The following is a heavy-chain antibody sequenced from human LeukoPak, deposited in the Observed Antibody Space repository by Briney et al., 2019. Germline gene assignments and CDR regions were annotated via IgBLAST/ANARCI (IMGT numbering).Heavy chain of an antibody. J-gene: IGHJ4*02. V-gene: IGHV3-23*01. Sequence: GGSLRLSCAASGFSFSSYAMSWVRQAPGKGLGWVSSIRGSGGSTYSADSVKGRFTISRDNSKNTLYLQMNSLRAEDTAVYYCASDLHEELPIYYFDYWGQGTLVTVSS. CDR3: ASDLHEELPIYYFDY. D-gene: IGHD1-26*01. CDR1: GFSFSSYA. CDR2: IRGSGGST.